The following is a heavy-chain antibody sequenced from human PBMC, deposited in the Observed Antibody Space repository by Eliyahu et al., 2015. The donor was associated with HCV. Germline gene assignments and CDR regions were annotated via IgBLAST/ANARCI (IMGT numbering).Heavy chain of an antibody. J-gene: IGHJ6*02. CDR3: AKDAYNNGFVYYGMDV. CDR1: GFXFNNYA. V-gene: IGHV3-23*01. Sequence: EVQLLESGGGLVQPGGSLRLSCATSGFXFNNYAMNWVRQAPGKGPEWVSAISGSGFTTYYADSVKGRFTISTDNSKNTLYLQMNSLRDEDTAVYYCAKDAYNNGFVYYGMDVWGQGTRVTVSS. CDR2: ISGSGFTT. D-gene: IGHD5-18*01.